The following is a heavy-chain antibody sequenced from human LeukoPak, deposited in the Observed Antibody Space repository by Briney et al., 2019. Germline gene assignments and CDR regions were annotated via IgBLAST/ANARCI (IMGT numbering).Heavy chain of an antibody. CDR1: GDSISSDYY. J-gene: IGHJ4*02. CDR3: ARAEINDYNRY. CDR2: IYHSGNT. D-gene: IGHD4-11*01. V-gene: IGHV4-38-2*01. Sequence: SDTLSLTCSVSGDSISSDYYWGWVRQPPGKGLECIGSIYHSGNTFYNPSLKSRITISIDTPKNQIFLKLRSTTAADTTHYYCARAEINDYNRYWGQGILVIVSS.